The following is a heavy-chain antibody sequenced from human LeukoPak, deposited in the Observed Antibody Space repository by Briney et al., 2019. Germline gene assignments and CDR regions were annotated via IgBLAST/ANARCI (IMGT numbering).Heavy chain of an antibody. J-gene: IGHJ4*02. CDR1: GFTFSSYA. V-gene: IGHV3-30*04. CDR3: AKPDSYGYYFDY. D-gene: IGHD5-18*01. CDR2: ISYDGSNK. Sequence: PGRSLRLSCAASGFTFSSYAMHWVRQAPGKGLEWVAVISYDGSNKYYADSVKGRFTISRDNSKNTLYLQMNSLRAEDTAVYYCAKPDSYGYYFDYWGQGTLVTVSS.